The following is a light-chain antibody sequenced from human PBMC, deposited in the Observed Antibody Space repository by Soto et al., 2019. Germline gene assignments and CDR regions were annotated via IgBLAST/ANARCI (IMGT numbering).Light chain of an antibody. CDR2: GAS. V-gene: IGKV3-15*01. Sequence: EIVMTQSPATLSVSPGERATLSCRASQSVSSNLAWYQQKPGQAPRLLIYGASTRATGIPARFSGSGSGTEFTLTFSSLQSEDFAVYYCQQYNNWPLLFGQGTKVDIK. CDR3: QQYNNWPLL. J-gene: IGKJ1*01. CDR1: QSVSSN.